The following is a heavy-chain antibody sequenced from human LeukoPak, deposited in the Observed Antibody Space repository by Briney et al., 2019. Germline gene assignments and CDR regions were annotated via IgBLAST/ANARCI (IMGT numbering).Heavy chain of an antibody. CDR1: GFTFSRDW. CDR3: ARDGTGFDY. D-gene: IGHD2-8*02. V-gene: IGHV3-7*01. CDR2: VKQDGIET. J-gene: IGHJ4*02. Sequence: GGSLRLSCVASGFTFSRDWMSWVRQAPGKGLEWVASVKQDGIETQYVDSVKGRFTISRDNAKNSVYLQMNSLRVEDSAVYYCARDGTGFDYWGQGTLVTVSS.